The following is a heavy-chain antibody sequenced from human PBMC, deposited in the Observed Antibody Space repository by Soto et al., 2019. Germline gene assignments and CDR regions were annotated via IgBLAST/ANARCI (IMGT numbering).Heavy chain of an antibody. Sequence: SETLSLTCTVSGGSISGYYWSWIRQPPGKGLEWIGYIYYSGSTNYNPSLKSRVTIPVDTSKNQFSLKLSPVTAADTAVYYCARDVYGDYFFDYWGQGTLVTVSS. CDR2: IYYSGST. CDR3: ARDVYGDYFFDY. D-gene: IGHD4-17*01. J-gene: IGHJ4*02. V-gene: IGHV4-59*01. CDR1: GGSISGYY.